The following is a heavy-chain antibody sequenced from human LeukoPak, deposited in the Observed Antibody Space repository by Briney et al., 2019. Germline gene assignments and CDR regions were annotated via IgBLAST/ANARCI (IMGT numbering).Heavy chain of an antibody. Sequence: SETLSLTCTVSGGSISSSSYYWGWIRQPPGKGLEWIGSIYYSGSTYYNPSLKSRVTISVDTSKNQFSLKLSSVTAADTAVYYCARSPNSYDSSGYPGYFDYWGQGTLVTVSS. CDR3: ARSPNSYDSSGYPGYFDY. CDR1: GGSISSSSYY. D-gene: IGHD3-22*01. V-gene: IGHV4-39*01. J-gene: IGHJ4*02. CDR2: IYYSGST.